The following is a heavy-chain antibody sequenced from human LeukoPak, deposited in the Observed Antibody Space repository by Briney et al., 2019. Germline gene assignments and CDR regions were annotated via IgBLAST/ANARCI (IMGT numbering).Heavy chain of an antibody. Sequence: GGSLRLSCAASGFTFSSYGMSWVRQAPGKGLEWVSAISGSGGNTYFADSVKGRFTISRDNSKNSLYLQMNSLRAEDTAVYYCARLIAVAGTGFGYWGQGTLVTVSS. CDR2: ISGSGGNT. J-gene: IGHJ4*02. CDR3: ARLIAVAGTGFGY. D-gene: IGHD6-19*01. CDR1: GFTFSSYG. V-gene: IGHV3-23*01.